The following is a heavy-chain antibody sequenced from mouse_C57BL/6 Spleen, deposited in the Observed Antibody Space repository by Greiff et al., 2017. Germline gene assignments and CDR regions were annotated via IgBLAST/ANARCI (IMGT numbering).Heavy chain of an antibody. CDR2: IDPSDSET. CDR3: ARSDGSSLYYAMDY. V-gene: IGHV1-52*01. CDR1: GYTFTSYW. Sequence: QVQLQQSGAELVRPGSSVKLSCKASGYTFTSYWMHWVKQRPIQGLEWIGNIDPSDSETHYNQQFKDKATLNVDKSSSTAYMQLSRLTSEDSAVYYGARSDGSSLYYAMDYWGQGTSVTVSS. D-gene: IGHD1-1*01. J-gene: IGHJ4*01.